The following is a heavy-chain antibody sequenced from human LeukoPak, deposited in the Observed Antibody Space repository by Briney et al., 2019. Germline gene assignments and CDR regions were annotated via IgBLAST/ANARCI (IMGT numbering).Heavy chain of an antibody. V-gene: IGHV3-9*01. D-gene: IGHD6-19*01. CDR2: ISWNSGSI. J-gene: IGHJ6*02. CDR3: AKDLNPLAVAGTAIDLYYYYGMDV. Sequence: PGRSLRLSCAASGFTFDDYAMHWVRQAPGKGLEWVSGISWNSGSIGYADSVKGRFTISRDNAKNSLYLQMNSLRAEDTALYYCAKDLNPLAVAGTAIDLYYYYGMDVWGQGTTVTVSS. CDR1: GFTFDDYA.